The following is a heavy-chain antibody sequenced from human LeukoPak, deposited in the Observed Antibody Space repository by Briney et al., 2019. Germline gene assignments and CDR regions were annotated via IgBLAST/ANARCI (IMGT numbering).Heavy chain of an antibody. Sequence: PSETLSLTCTVSGGSISSYYWSWIRQPPGKGLEWIGYIYYSGSTNYNPSLKSRVTISVDTSKNQFSLKLSSVTAADTAVYYCAREKYYYDSSGYYQDYYYYMDVWGKGTTVTVSS. J-gene: IGHJ6*03. CDR3: AREKYYYDSSGYYQDYYYYMDV. CDR2: IYYSGST. D-gene: IGHD3-22*01. V-gene: IGHV4-59*01. CDR1: GGSISSYY.